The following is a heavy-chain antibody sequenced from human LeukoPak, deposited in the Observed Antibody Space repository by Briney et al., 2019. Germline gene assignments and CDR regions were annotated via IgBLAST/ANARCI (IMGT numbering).Heavy chain of an antibody. CDR3: ARGGGNGTTSPRLVYMDV. D-gene: IGHD1-7*01. CDR1: GYIFTSYG. J-gene: IGHJ6*03. Sequence: ASVKVSCKASGYIFTSYGISWVRQAPGQGLEWMGWISVYNGNTNYPQRLQGRVTMTRNTSISTAYMELSSLRSEDTAVYYCARGGGNGTTSPRLVYMDVWGKGTTVTVSS. V-gene: IGHV1-18*01. CDR2: ISVYNGNT.